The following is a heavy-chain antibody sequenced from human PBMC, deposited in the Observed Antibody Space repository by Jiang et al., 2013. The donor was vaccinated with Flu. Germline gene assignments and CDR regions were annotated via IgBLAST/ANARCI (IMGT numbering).Heavy chain of an antibody. J-gene: IGHJ4*02. V-gene: IGHV1-3*01. CDR2: T. CDR3: ARDGGAARVDY. D-gene: IGHD5-18*01. Sequence: TKYSQKFQGRVTITRDTSASTAYMELSSLRSEDTAVYYCARDGGAARVDYWGQGTLVTVSS.